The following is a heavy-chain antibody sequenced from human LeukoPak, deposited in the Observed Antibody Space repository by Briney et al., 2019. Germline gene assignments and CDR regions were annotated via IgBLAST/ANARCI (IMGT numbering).Heavy chain of an antibody. D-gene: IGHD2-2*01. V-gene: IGHV4-38-2*01. CDR3: ARSGGPPAGPRFRSYYYYGMDV. J-gene: IGHJ6*04. CDR2: IYHSGST. CDR1: GYSISSGYY. Sequence: SETLSLTCAVSGYSISSGYYWGWIRQPPGKGLEWIGSIYHSGSTYYNPSLKSRVTISVDTSKNQFSLKLSSVTAADTAVYYCARSGGPPAGPRFRSYYYYGMDVWGKGTTVTVS.